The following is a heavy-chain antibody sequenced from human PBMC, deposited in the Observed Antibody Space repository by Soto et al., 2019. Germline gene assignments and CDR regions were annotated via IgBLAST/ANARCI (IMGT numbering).Heavy chain of an antibody. J-gene: IGHJ6*02. CDR3: ARGHPRRGWSAYNYYYGMDG. D-gene: IGHD3-3*01. V-gene: IGHV4-34*01. Sequence: SETLSLTCAVYGGSFSGYYWSWIRQPPGKGLEWIGEINHSGSTNYNPSLKSRVTISVDTSKNQFSLKLSSVTAADTAVYYCARGHPRRGWSAYNYYYGMDGWGQGTTVTVSS. CDR2: INHSGST. CDR1: GGSFSGYY.